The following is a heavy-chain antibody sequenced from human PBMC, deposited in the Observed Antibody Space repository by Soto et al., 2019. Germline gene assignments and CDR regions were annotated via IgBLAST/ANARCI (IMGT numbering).Heavy chain of an antibody. CDR1: GYTFTGYY. J-gene: IGHJ4*02. Sequence: ASVKVSCKASGYTFTGYYMHWVRQAPGQGLEWMGWINPNSGDTNYAQKLQGRVTMTTDTSTSTAYMELRSLRSDDTAVYYCARDLHGDPYYWGQGTLVTVSS. CDR3: ARDLHGDPYY. D-gene: IGHD4-17*01. CDR2: INPNSGDT. V-gene: IGHV1-2*02.